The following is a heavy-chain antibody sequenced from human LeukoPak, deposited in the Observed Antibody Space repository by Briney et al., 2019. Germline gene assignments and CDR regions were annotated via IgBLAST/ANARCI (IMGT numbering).Heavy chain of an antibody. J-gene: IGHJ4*02. D-gene: IGHD3-10*01. CDR3: ARDWRFGEFIFDY. V-gene: IGHV3-30*04. CDR2: ISYDGGTK. CDR1: GFSFSSYA. Sequence: HSGRSLRLSCAASGFSFSSYAMHWVRQVPGKGLEWLTIISYDGGTKYHADSVKDRFTVSRDNSKKTLYLQMKSLRAEDTAVYYCARDWRFGEFIFDYWGQGTLVTVSS.